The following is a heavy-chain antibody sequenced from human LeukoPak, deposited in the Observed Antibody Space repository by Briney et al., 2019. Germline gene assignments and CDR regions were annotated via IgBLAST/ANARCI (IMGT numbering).Heavy chain of an antibody. CDR3: ARDGRRRWLQYRGAFDI. CDR2: MNPNSGNT. J-gene: IGHJ3*02. V-gene: IGHV1-8*01. D-gene: IGHD5-24*01. Sequence: ASVKVSCKASGYTFTSYDINWVRQATGQGLEWMGWMNPNSGNTGYAQKFQGRVTMTRNTSISTAYMELSSLRSEDTAVYYCARDGRRRWLQYRGAFDIWGQGTMVTVSS. CDR1: GYTFTSYD.